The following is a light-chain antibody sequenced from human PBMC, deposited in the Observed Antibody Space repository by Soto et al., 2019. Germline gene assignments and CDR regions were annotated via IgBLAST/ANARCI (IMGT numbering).Light chain of an antibody. J-gene: IGLJ1*01. CDR2: GNN. V-gene: IGLV1-40*03. CDR1: SSNIGAGYE. Sequence: QAVVTQPPSVSGAPGQRVTISCTGSSSNIGAGYEVHWYQQLPGTAPKLLLYGNNHRPSGVPDRFSCSRSAAAASLSITRLQAEDEADDYCQSCVSSLSAISVFGAGTKLTVL. CDR3: QSCVSSLSAISV.